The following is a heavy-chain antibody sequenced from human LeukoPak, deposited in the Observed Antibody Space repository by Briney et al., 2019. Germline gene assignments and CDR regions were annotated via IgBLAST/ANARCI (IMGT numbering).Heavy chain of an antibody. CDR2: IYYSGST. D-gene: IGHD3-22*01. CDR3: ARHQFDSSGSHHDAFDI. CDR1: GGSISSYY. Sequence: SETLSLTCTVSGGSISSYYWSWIRQPPGKGLEWIGYIYYSGSTNYNPSRKSRVTISVDTSKNQFSLKLSSVTAADTAVYYCARHQFDSSGSHHDAFDIWGQGTMVTVSS. J-gene: IGHJ3*02. V-gene: IGHV4-59*01.